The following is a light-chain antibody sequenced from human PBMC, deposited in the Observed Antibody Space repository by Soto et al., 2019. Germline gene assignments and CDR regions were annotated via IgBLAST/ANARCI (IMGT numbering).Light chain of an antibody. CDR2: STS. Sequence: QAVVTQEPSLTVSPGGTVTLTCSSSSGAVTTSYYPTWFQQKPGQAPKTVIYSTSNRHPWTPARFSGSIFGGKALLRVSGVQPEDDGDYYCLLYSGGVQVFGGGTKVPS. CDR1: SGAVTTSYY. CDR3: LLYSGGVQV. J-gene: IGLJ3*02. V-gene: IGLV7-43*01.